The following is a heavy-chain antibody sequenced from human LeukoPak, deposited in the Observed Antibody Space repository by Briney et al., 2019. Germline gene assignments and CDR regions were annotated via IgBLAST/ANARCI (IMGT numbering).Heavy chain of an antibody. J-gene: IGHJ4*02. V-gene: IGHV3-48*01. CDR1: GFTFSSYS. CDR3: ARGGDY. CDR2: VSDSGSNI. Sequence: PGGSLRLSCVASGFTFSSYSMNWVRQAPGKGLEWVSYVSDSGSNIYYADSVKGRFTISRDNAKNSLYLQMNSLRAEDTAVYYCARGGDYWGQGTLVTVSS.